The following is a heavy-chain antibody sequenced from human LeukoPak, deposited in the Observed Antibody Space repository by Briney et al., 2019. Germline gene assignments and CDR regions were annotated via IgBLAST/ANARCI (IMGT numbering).Heavy chain of an antibody. CDR1: GFTFSSYT. V-gene: IGHV3-23*01. Sequence: GGSLRLSCAASGFTFSSYTMHWVRQAPGKGLEWVSAISGSGDSTYYADSVRGRFTIPRDNSKNTLSLQMNSLRGEDTAVYYCAKDYPLDYWGQGTLVTVSS. J-gene: IGHJ4*02. CDR2: ISGSGDST. CDR3: AKDYPLDY.